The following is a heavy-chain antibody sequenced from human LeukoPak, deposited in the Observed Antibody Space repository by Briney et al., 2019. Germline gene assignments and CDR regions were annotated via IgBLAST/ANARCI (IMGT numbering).Heavy chain of an antibody. CDR3: ARQRDHCSSTSCYEGGWFDP. D-gene: IGHD2-2*01. CDR1: GYSFTSYW. Sequence: GESLKISCKGSGYSFTSYWIGWVRQMPGKGLEWMGIIYPGDSDTRYSPSFQGQVTISADKSISTAYLQWSSPKASDTAMYYCARQRDHCSSTSCYEGGWFDPWGQGTLVTVSS. V-gene: IGHV5-51*01. J-gene: IGHJ5*02. CDR2: IYPGDSDT.